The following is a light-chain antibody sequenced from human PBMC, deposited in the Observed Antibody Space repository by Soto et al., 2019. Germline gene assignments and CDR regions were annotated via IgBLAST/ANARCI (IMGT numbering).Light chain of an antibody. J-gene: IGKJ1*01. Sequence: EIVLTQSPATLSLSPGERATLSCRASQSVSSYLAWYQQKPGQAPRLLIYDASNRATGIPARFSGSGSGTDFTLTISSLEPEDFAVYYCQQRSNWGEWTFDQGTKVEIK. CDR3: QQRSNWGEWT. CDR2: DAS. V-gene: IGKV3-11*01. CDR1: QSVSSY.